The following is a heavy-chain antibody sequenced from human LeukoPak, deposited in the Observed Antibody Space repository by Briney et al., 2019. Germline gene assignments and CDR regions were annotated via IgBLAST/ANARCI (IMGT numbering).Heavy chain of an antibody. CDR2: IKRGGCEK. V-gene: IGHV3-7*03. Sequence: GGPLKLSSAASIFTYSNSWITWVRNAPGKMLEWGANIKRGGCEKFYVDSVKGRFTVSRDNAKNSLYLQMNSLRDEDTAVYYCFFYKQKTAYEILDYWGQGTLVTVSS. CDR3: FFYKQKTAYEILDY. J-gene: IGHJ4*02. D-gene: IGHD1-1*01. CDR1: IFTYSNSW.